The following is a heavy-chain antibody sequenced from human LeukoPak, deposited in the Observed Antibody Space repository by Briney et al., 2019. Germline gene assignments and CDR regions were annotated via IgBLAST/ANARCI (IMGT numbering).Heavy chain of an antibody. Sequence: GGSLRLSCAASGFTFSSYGMHWVRQAPGKGLEWVAVISYDGSTKYYEDSVKGRFTVSRDKSKNTLYLQMNSLRAEDTAVYYCAKLGNYYDILTGFDYGGRGSLVTVS. CDR1: GFTFSSYG. J-gene: IGHJ4*02. CDR3: AKLGNYYDILTGFDY. V-gene: IGHV3-30*18. D-gene: IGHD3-9*01. CDR2: ISYDGSTK.